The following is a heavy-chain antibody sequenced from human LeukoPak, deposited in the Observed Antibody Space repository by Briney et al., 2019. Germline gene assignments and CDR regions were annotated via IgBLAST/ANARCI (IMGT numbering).Heavy chain of an antibody. D-gene: IGHD1-26*01. V-gene: IGHV4-4*07. CDR2: IYTSGST. Sequence: PSETLSLTCTVSGGSISSYYWSWIRHPAGKGLEWIGRIYTSGSTNYNPSLKSRVTMSVDTSKNQFSLKLSSVTAADTAVYYCARGGRIVGASPPDYWGQGTLVTVSS. CDR3: ARGGRIVGASPPDY. J-gene: IGHJ4*02. CDR1: GGSISSYY.